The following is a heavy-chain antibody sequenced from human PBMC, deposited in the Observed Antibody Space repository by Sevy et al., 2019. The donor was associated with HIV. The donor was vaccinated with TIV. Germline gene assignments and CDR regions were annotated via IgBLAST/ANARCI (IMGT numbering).Heavy chain of an antibody. Sequence: GGSLRLSCAASGFTFDDYGMSWVRQAPGKGLEWVSGINWNGGSTGYADSVKGRFTISRDNAKNSLYLQMNSLRAEDTALYHCARERENDSSSWYPIDYWGQGTLVTVSS. D-gene: IGHD6-13*01. CDR2: INWNGGST. CDR3: ARERENDSSSWYPIDY. J-gene: IGHJ4*02. CDR1: GFTFDDYG. V-gene: IGHV3-20*01.